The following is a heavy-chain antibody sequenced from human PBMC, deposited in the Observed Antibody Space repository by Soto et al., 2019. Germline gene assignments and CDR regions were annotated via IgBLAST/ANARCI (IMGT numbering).Heavy chain of an antibody. CDR3: TRANWYSEY. Sequence: PSETLSLTCTVSGGSISNHYWSWIRQSPGKGLEWIGYIYYNGNTNYNPSPKSRVTMSVDTSRNQISLKLTSVTAADTAVYYCTRANWYSEYWGQGTLVTVSS. D-gene: IGHD7-27*01. CDR2: IYYNGNT. CDR1: GGSISNHY. J-gene: IGHJ4*02. V-gene: IGHV4-59*11.